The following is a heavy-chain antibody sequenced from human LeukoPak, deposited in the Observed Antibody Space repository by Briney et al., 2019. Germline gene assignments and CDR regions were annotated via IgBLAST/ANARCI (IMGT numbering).Heavy chain of an antibody. V-gene: IGHV1-18*01. CDR1: GYTFTSYG. CDR3: ARSDIVVVPAAISHAFDI. D-gene: IGHD2-2*01. Sequence: ASVKVSCKASGYTFTSYGISWVRQAPGQGLEGMGWISAYNGNTNYARKLQGRVTMTTDTSTSTAYMELRSLRSDDTAVYYCARSDIVVVPAAISHAFDIWGQGTMVTVSS. CDR2: ISAYNGNT. J-gene: IGHJ3*02.